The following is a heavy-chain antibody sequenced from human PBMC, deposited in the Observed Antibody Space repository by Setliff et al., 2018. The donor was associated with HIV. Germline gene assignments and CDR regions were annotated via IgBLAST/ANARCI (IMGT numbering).Heavy chain of an antibody. D-gene: IGHD3-10*01. V-gene: IGHV2-70*04. CDR1: GFSLSTTGLR. Sequence: LVNPTQTLTLTCTFSGFSLSTTGLRVTWIRQPPGKALEWLARIDWEDDKFYSTSLKTRLTISKDTSKNQVFLTMTNMDPVDTATYYCARTYGSASKLDYWGPGTLVTVSS. J-gene: IGHJ4*02. CDR2: IDWEDDK. CDR3: ARTYGSASKLDY.